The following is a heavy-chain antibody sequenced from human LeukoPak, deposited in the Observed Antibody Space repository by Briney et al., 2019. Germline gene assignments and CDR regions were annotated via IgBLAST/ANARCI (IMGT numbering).Heavy chain of an antibody. J-gene: IGHJ4*02. V-gene: IGHV3-11*01. CDR3: AKDSNGWYQRGSNYFDY. CDR2: ISSSGSTI. D-gene: IGHD6-19*01. Sequence: GGSLRLSCAASGFTFSDYYMSWIRQAPGKGLEWVSYISSSGSTIYYADSVKGRFTISRDSAKNSLYLQMNSLRAEDTAEYYCAKDSNGWYQRGSNYFDYWGQGTLVTVSS. CDR1: GFTFSDYY.